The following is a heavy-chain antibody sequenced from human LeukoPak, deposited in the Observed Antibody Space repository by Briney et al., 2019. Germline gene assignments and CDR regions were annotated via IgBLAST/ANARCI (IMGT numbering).Heavy chain of an antibody. CDR1: GGSLSSYY. Sequence: SETLSLTCTVSGGSLSSYYWSWVRQPPEKRLEWIGYIYYSGSTNYNPSSKSRVTISVDTSKNQFSLQLTSVTAADTAVYFCTRGGSNFDYWGQGTLVTVSS. V-gene: IGHV4-59*01. J-gene: IGHJ4*02. D-gene: IGHD3-10*01. CDR3: TRGGSNFDY. CDR2: IYYSGST.